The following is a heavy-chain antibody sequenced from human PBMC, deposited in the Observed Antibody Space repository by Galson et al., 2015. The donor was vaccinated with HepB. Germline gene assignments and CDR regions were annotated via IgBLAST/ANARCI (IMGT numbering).Heavy chain of an antibody. Sequence: SVKVSCKASGFTFTSSAMQWVRQARGQRLEWIGWIVVGSGNTNYAQKFQERVTITRDMSTSTAYMELSSLRSEDTAVYYCAADLVPAANIYPGFDPWGQGTLVTVSS. CDR1: GFTFTSSA. CDR2: IVVGSGNT. V-gene: IGHV1-58*02. CDR3: AADLVPAANIYPGFDP. D-gene: IGHD2-2*01. J-gene: IGHJ5*02.